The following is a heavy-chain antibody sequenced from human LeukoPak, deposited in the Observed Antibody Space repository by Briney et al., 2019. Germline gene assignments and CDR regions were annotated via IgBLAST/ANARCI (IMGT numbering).Heavy chain of an antibody. J-gene: IGHJ4*02. CDR2: IYYSGST. CDR1: GGSISSSTYY. Sequence: SETLSLTCTVSGGSISSSTYYWGWIRQPPGKGLEWIGSIYYSGSTYYNPSLKSRVTISVDTSKNQFSLKLSSVTAADTAVYYCARAVSSGWYLRPFDYWGQGTLVTVSS. V-gene: IGHV4-39*01. D-gene: IGHD6-19*01. CDR3: ARAVSSGWYLRPFDY.